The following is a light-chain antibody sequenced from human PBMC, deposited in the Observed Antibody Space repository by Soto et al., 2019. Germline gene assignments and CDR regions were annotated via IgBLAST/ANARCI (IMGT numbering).Light chain of an antibody. CDR2: GTF. Sequence: IQLSQTPSSLSASVGDRVSITCRASQDIKTYLAWYQQKRGKAPKLLISGTFTLQSGVPSRFNGSGSGTDFTLTISRLQPEDFATYYCQHLNNYPPFTFGPGTNVDLE. CDR3: QHLNNYPPFT. V-gene: IGKV1-9*01. J-gene: IGKJ3*01. CDR1: QDIKTY.